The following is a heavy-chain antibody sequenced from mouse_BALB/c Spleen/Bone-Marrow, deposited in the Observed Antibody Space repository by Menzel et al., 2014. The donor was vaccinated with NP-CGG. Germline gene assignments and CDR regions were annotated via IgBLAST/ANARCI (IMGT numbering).Heavy chain of an antibody. J-gene: IGHJ4*01. CDR2: IDPANGNT. V-gene: IGHV14-3*02. CDR1: GFNIKDTY. Sequence: VQLQQSGAELVKPGASVKLSCTASGFNIKDTYVHWVKQRPEQGLEWIGRIDPANGNTKYDPKFQGKATITADTSSNTAYVQLSSLTSEDTAVYYCARRSKRYGSNYSYAMDYWGQGTSVTVSS. CDR3: ARRSKRYGSNYSYAMDY. D-gene: IGHD1-1*01.